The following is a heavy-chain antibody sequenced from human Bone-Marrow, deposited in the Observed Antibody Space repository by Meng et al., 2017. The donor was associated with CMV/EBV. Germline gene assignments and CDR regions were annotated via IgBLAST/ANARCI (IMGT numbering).Heavy chain of an antibody. D-gene: IGHD6-13*01. J-gene: IGHJ4*02. V-gene: IGHV3-74*01. Sequence: GESLKISCAASGFTFSRYWMQWVRQAPGKGLVWVSRINSDGSSTNYADSVKDRFTISRDNAKSTLYLQLNSLRAEDTALYYCARGIAGSASDLDYWGQGTLVTVSS. CDR2: INSDGSST. CDR1: GFTFSRYW. CDR3: ARGIAGSASDLDY.